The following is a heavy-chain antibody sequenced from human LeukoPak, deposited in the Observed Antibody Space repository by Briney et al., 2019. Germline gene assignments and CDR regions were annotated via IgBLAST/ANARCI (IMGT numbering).Heavy chain of an antibody. D-gene: IGHD6-13*01. CDR2: INPNSGGT. Sequence: ASVKVSCKASGYTFTGYYMHWVRQAPGQGLEWMGWINPNSGGTNYAQKLQGRVTMTTDTSTSTAYMELRSLRSDDTAVYYCARDSGQQLVHFDYWGQGTLVTVSS. CDR1: GYTFTGYY. V-gene: IGHV1-2*02. J-gene: IGHJ4*02. CDR3: ARDSGQQLVHFDY.